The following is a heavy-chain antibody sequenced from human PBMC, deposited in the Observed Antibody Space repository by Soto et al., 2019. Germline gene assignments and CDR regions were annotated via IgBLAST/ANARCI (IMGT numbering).Heavy chain of an antibody. J-gene: IGHJ4*02. V-gene: IGHV3-23*01. CDR2: ISGSGAYT. CDR3: AKAPNPGYSSAWYTDY. CDR1: GCAFINSA. D-gene: IGHD6-19*01. Sequence: GGSLRLSCAASGCAFINSAMSWVRPTPGKGLEWVSAISGSGAYTYYADSVKGRFTISRDSSKNTLYLQMNSLRAEDTAVYYCAKAPNPGYSSAWYTDYWGQGTLVTVSS.